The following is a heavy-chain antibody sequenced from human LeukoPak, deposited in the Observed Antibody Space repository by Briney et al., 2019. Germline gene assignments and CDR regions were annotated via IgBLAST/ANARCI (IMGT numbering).Heavy chain of an antibody. D-gene: IGHD1-26*01. Sequence: GGSLRLPCAASGFTFSSYGMHWVRQAPGKGLEWVAVISYDGSNKYYADSVKGRFTISRDNSKNTLYLQMNSLRAEDTAVYYCAKLATDYWGQGTLVTVSS. V-gene: IGHV3-30*18. CDR1: GFTFSSYG. CDR3: AKLATDY. J-gene: IGHJ4*02. CDR2: ISYDGSNK.